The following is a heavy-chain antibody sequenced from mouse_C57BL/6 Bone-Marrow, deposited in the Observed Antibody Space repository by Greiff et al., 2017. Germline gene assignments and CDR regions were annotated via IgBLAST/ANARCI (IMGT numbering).Heavy chain of an antibody. J-gene: IGHJ4*01. V-gene: IGHV1-37*01. D-gene: IGHD1-3*01. CDR1: GYSFTGYF. Sequence: VQLQQSGPELVKPGASVKISCKASGYSFTGYFMNWVKQSHGKSLEWIGRINPYNGDTFYNQKFKCKAPLTVDKSSNPAHMELLSLTSEDSAIYYCGKWSYYYAMDYWGQGTSVTVSS. CDR2: INPYNGDT. CDR3: GKWSYYYAMDY.